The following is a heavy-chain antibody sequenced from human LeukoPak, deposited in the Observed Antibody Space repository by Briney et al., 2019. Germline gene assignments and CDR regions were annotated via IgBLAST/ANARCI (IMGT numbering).Heavy chain of an antibody. CDR2: IYYTGST. CDR3: ASSYFYDGNRYFDY. CDR1: GYSISSGYY. Sequence: SETLSLTCAVSGYSISSGYYWGWIRQPPGKGLEWIGYIYYTGSTNSNPSLKSRLTISLDTSKKQFSLKLSSVTAADTAIYYCASSYFYDGNRYFDYWGQGALVTVSS. V-gene: IGHV4-38-2*01. J-gene: IGHJ4*02. D-gene: IGHD3-22*01.